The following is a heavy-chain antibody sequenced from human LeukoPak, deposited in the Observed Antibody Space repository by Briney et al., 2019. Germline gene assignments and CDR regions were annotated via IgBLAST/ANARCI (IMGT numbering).Heavy chain of an antibody. CDR1: GFTFSSYG. J-gene: IGHJ5*02. CDR3: AREGRPYCSSISCYGGFDP. V-gene: IGHV3-23*01. D-gene: IGHD2-2*01. CDR2: ISGSGGST. Sequence: QAGGSLRLSCAASGFTFSSYGMSWVRQAPGKGLEWVSAISGSGGSTYYADSVKGRFTISRDNSKNTLYLQMNSLRAEDTAVYYCAREGRPYCSSISCYGGFDPWGQGTLVTVSS.